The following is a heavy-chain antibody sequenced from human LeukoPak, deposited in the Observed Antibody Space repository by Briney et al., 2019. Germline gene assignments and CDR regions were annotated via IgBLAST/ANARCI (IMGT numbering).Heavy chain of an antibody. V-gene: IGHV1-46*01. CDR2: INPSGGST. CDR3: ARQRITIFGVASRAFDI. D-gene: IGHD3-3*01. CDR1: GYTFTSYY. Sequence: ASVKVSCKASGYTFTSYYMHWVRQAPGQGLEWMGIINPSGGSTSYAQKFQGRVTMTRDTSTSTVYMELRSLRSDDTAVYYCARQRITIFGVASRAFDIWGQGTMVTVSS. J-gene: IGHJ3*02.